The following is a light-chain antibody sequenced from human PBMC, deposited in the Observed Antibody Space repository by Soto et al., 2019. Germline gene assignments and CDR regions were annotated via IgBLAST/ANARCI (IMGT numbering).Light chain of an antibody. CDR2: GAS. CDR3: HQYGISPGT. Sequence: EVVLTQYPGTLYSSTGERVTLSCRASQSVTSNYLAWYQQKPGQSPRLLIFGASIRDTGLPDRFSGGGSGRDFTLTISRLEPEDSAVYYCHQYGISPGTFGQGTKVDIK. CDR1: QSVTSNY. J-gene: IGKJ1*01. V-gene: IGKV3-20*01.